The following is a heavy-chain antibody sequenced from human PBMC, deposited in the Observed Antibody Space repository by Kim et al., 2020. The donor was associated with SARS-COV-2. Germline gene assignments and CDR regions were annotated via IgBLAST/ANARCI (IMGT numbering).Heavy chain of an antibody. J-gene: IGHJ6*01. CDR1: GFTFSSYA. CDR2: RSSSGGSI. Sequence: GGSLRLSCAASGFTFSSYAMSWVRQAPGKGLGWVSGRSSSGGSIYYADSVKGRFTISRDNSKNTLYRQMNSLRAEDTALYYCAKTGRDFDWFFSYSLDVWGQGTTVTVSS. V-gene: IGHV3-23*01. CDR3: AKTGRDFDWFFSYSLDV. D-gene: IGHD3-9*01.